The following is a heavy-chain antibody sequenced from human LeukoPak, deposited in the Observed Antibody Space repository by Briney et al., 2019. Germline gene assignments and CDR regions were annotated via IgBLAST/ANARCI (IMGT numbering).Heavy chain of an antibody. D-gene: IGHD2/OR15-2a*01. J-gene: IGHJ3*01. Sequence: GGSLRLSCAASGFTFSSYAMHWVRQAPGKGLEWVAVISYDGSNKYYADSVKGRFTISRDNSKNTLYLQMNSLKTEDTAVYYCTTDLTQYEGFSSVWGQGTMVTVSS. CDR1: GFTFSSYA. CDR3: TTDLTQYEGFSSV. CDR2: ISYDGSNK. V-gene: IGHV3-30*04.